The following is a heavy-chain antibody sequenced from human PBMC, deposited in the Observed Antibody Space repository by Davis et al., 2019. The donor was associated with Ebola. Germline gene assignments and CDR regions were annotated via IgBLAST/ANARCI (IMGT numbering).Heavy chain of an antibody. CDR2: IYYSGST. CDR3: AMYPGMAAAGTGYYYGMDV. V-gene: IGHV4-39*01. Sequence: GSLRLSCTVSGGSISSSSYYWGCIRQPPGKGLEWIGTIYYSGSTYYNPSLKSRVTISVDTSKNQVLLKVSPVTAADTAVYDCAMYPGMAAAGTGYYYGMDVWGQGTTVTVSS. CDR1: GGSISSSSYY. J-gene: IGHJ6*02. D-gene: IGHD6-13*01.